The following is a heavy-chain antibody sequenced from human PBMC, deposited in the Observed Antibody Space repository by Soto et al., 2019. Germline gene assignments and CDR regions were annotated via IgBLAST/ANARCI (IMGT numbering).Heavy chain of an antibody. J-gene: IGHJ4*02. Sequence: QIQLLQSGAEVKKPGASVKVTCKASGYTFRNFGISWVRQAPGQGLEWMGWISAYNANANYAQKFQGRLTMTADTSTSTAYMELRSPRSDDTGVYYCARENSYFDYWGQGTLVTVSS. CDR3: ARENSYFDY. V-gene: IGHV1-18*01. CDR1: GYTFRNFG. CDR2: ISAYNANA.